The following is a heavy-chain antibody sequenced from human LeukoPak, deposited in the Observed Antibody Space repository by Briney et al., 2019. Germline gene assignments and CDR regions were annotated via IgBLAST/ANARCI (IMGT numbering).Heavy chain of an antibody. Sequence: PGGSLRLSCAASGFTFSSYGMDWVRQAPGKGLEWVANIGEDESEKNYVDSVKGRFTISRDNSKNTLYLQMNSLRAEDTAVYYCARDSLRFPHWGQGTLVTVSS. CDR1: GFTFSSYG. D-gene: IGHD3-3*01. CDR2: IGEDESEK. CDR3: ARDSLRFPH. J-gene: IGHJ4*02. V-gene: IGHV3-7*01.